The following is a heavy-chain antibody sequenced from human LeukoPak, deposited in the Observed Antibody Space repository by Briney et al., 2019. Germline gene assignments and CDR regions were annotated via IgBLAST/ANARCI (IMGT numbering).Heavy chain of an antibody. V-gene: IGHV4-38-2*02. CDR1: DYSISSGHY. CDR2: IYTSGST. CDR3: AKSNGYGLVDI. J-gene: IGHJ3*02. Sequence: SETLALTCTVSDYSISSGHYWGWIRQSPGKVLEWIGSIYTSGSTNYNPSLKSRVTMSVDTSKNQFSLKLNSVTAADTAVYYCAKSNGYGLVDIWGQGTMVTVSS. D-gene: IGHD3-10*01.